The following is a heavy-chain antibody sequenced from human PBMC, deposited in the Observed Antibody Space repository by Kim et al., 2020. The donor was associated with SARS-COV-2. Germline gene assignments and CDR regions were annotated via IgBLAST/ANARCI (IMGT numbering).Heavy chain of an antibody. CDR3: AKDQYCSSTSCSKRVFDN. D-gene: IGHD2-2*01. Sequence: GGSLRLSCAASGFTFSSYAMSWVRQAPGKGLEWVSTISGSGGSTNYADSVKGRLTISRDNSKNTLHLQMSSLRAEDTAVYYCAKDQYCSSTSCSKRVFDNWGQGTLVTVSS. CDR1: GFTFSSYA. V-gene: IGHV3-23*01. CDR2: ISGSGGST. J-gene: IGHJ4*02.